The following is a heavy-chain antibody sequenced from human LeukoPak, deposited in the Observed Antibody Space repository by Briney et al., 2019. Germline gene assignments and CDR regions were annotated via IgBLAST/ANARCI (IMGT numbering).Heavy chain of an antibody. D-gene: IGHD6-13*01. Sequence: KPSETLSLTCTISGGSISSYYLSWIRQPPGKGLEWLGYIYYSGSTNYNPSLKSRLTISVDTSKNQFSLKLSSVTAADTAVYYCARGAAGGEFDYWGQGTLVSVSS. CDR2: IYYSGST. CDR3: ARGAAGGEFDY. V-gene: IGHV4-59*08. CDR1: GGSISSYY. J-gene: IGHJ4*02.